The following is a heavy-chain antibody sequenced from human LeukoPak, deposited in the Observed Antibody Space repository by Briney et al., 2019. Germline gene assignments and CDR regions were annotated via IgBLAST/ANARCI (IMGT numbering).Heavy chain of an antibody. CDR2: IYHSGST. D-gene: IGHD1-26*01. Sequence: SETLSLTCAVSGGSISSGGYSWSWIRQPPGKGLEWIGYIYHSGSTYYNPSLKSQVTISVDRSKNQFSLKLSSVTAADTAVYYCARSGATTINPFDYWGQGTLVTVSS. J-gene: IGHJ4*02. CDR1: GGSISSGGYS. CDR3: ARSGATTINPFDY. V-gene: IGHV4-30-2*01.